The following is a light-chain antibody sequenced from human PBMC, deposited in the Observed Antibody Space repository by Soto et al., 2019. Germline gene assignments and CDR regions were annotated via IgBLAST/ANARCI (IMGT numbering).Light chain of an antibody. V-gene: IGKV3-15*01. CDR2: GAS. J-gene: IGKJ1*01. CDR3: QQYNNWPRT. CDR1: QSVSSN. Sequence: EIVMTQSPATLSVSPGERATLSCRASQSVSSNLAWYQQKPGQPPRLLIYGASTRATDIPARFSGSGSGTEFTLTISSLQSEDFAVYYCQQYNNWPRTFAQGTNVDI.